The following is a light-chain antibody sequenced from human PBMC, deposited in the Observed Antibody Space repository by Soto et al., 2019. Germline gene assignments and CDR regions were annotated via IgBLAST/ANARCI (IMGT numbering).Light chain of an antibody. Sequence: QSVLTQPASVSGSPGQSITISCTGTSSDVGGYNYVSWYQQHPGKAPKLMIYDVSNRPSGVSNRVSGSKSGNTAALTISGLQAEDEADYYCSSYTSSSTSYVFGTGTKLTVL. CDR2: DVS. CDR3: SSYTSSSTSYV. J-gene: IGLJ1*01. CDR1: SSDVGGYNY. V-gene: IGLV2-14*01.